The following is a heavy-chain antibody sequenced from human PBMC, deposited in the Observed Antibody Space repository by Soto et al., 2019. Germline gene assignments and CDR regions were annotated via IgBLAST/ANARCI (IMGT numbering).Heavy chain of an antibody. CDR2: ISYDGSSK. CDR1: GFTFSSYA. CDR3: ERVIGDCSRTGCAVDD. V-gene: IGHV3-30-3*01. D-gene: IGHD2-2*01. Sequence: GWSLRLSCAASGFTFSSYAMHWVRQAPGKGLEWVAVISYDGSSKYYADSVKGRFTISRDNSKDTLYLQMDSLRVDDTGVYYCERVIGDCSRTGCAVDDWGQGNLVTVSS. J-gene: IGHJ4*02.